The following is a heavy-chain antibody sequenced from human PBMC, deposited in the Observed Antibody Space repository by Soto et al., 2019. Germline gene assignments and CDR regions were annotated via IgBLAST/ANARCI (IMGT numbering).Heavy chain of an antibody. Sequence: SETLSLTCTVSGGSISSGDYYWSWIRQPPGKGLEWIGYIYYSGSTYYNPSLKSRVTISVDTSKNQFSLKLSSVTAADTAVYYCARDAQHYDILTGPSKGSWFDPWGQGTLVTVSS. CDR1: GGSISSGDYY. CDR2: IYYSGST. CDR3: ARDAQHYDILTGPSKGSWFDP. D-gene: IGHD3-9*01. V-gene: IGHV4-30-4*01. J-gene: IGHJ5*02.